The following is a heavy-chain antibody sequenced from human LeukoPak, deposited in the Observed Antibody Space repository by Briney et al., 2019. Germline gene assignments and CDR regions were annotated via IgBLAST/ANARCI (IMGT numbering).Heavy chain of an antibody. Sequence: GASVKVSCKASGYTFTSYGISWVRQAPGQGLEWMGWISAYNGNTNYAQKLQGRVTMTTDTSTSTAYMELRSLRSDDTAVYYCARDSSPYIVAAGTQVAQVDYWGQGTLVTVSS. CDR1: GYTFTSYG. CDR3: ARDSSPYIVAAGTQVAQVDY. CDR2: ISAYNGNT. J-gene: IGHJ4*02. D-gene: IGHD6-13*01. V-gene: IGHV1-18*01.